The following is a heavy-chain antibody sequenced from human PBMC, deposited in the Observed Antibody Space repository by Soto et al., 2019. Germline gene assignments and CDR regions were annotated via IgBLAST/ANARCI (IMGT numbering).Heavy chain of an antibody. J-gene: IGHJ4*02. V-gene: IGHV1-69*06. CDR2: INPIYGTT. D-gene: IGHD6-13*01. Sequence: ASVKVSCKASGGTFSSYAISWVRQAPGQGLEWMGGINPIYGTTIYAQKFQGRVTMTEDTSTDTAYMELSSLRSEDTAVYYCATSNSSSWYDPYDYWGQGTLVTVSS. CDR1: GGTFSSYA. CDR3: ATSNSSSWYDPYDY.